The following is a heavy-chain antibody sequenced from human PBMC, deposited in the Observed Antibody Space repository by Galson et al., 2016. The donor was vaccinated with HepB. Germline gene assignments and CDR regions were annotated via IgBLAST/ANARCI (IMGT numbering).Heavy chain of an antibody. Sequence: SLRLSCAASGFSFSSYGMHWVRQPPGKGLEWVALVSSDETNKFYADSVKGRFTISIDNSKNMLYLQMHSLRTEDTALYYCASDHGGNPGSDYWGQGTLVTVSS. CDR1: GFSFSSYG. CDR2: VSSDETNK. D-gene: IGHD4-23*01. J-gene: IGHJ4*02. CDR3: ASDHGGNPGSDY. V-gene: IGHV3-30*03.